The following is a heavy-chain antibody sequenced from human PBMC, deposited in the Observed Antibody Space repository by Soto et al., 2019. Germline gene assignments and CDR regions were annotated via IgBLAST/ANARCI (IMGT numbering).Heavy chain of an antibody. V-gene: IGHV3-21*01. J-gene: IGHJ4*02. CDR3: ARVAY. Sequence: PGGSLRLSCAASGFTFSRYSMNWVRQAPGKGLEWVSSVSSGSSDTWCADSVKGRFIISSDNAQNSLFLQMSTLRPEDTAMYYCARVAYWGPGTQVTVSS. CDR2: VSSGSSDT. CDR1: GFTFSRYS.